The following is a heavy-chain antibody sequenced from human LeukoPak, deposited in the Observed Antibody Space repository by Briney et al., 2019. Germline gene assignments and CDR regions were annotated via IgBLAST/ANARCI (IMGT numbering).Heavy chain of an antibody. V-gene: IGHV3-74*01. J-gene: IGHJ4*02. D-gene: IGHD6-25*01. CDR3: ARDSSGWGFDY. CDR2: IRSDGSST. CDR1: GFTFSTYW. Sequence: GGPLRLSCAASGFTFSTYWMHWVRQAPGKGLVWVSGIRSDGSSTIYADSVKGRFTISRDNARNTLYLQVNSLRAEDTAVYYCARDSSGWGFDYWGQGSLVTVSS.